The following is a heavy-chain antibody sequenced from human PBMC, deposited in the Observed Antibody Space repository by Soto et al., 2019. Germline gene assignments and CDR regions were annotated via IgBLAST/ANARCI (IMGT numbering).Heavy chain of an antibody. V-gene: IGHV4-30-4*01. Sequence: QVQLQESGPGLVKPSQTLSLTCTVSGGSISSGDYYWSWIRQPPGKGLEWIGYIYYRGSTYYNPSLKSRVSIAVDTVKNQSSLKRSSVTAADTAVYYCAREKREIERGYSYGFRPNWFAPWGQGTLVTVSS. CDR2: IYYRGST. CDR1: GGSISSGDYY. J-gene: IGHJ5*02. D-gene: IGHD5-18*01. CDR3: AREKREIERGYSYGFRPNWFAP.